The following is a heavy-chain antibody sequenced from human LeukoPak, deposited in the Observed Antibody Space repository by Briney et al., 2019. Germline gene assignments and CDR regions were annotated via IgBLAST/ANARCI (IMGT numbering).Heavy chain of an antibody. J-gene: IGHJ3*02. V-gene: IGHV4-59*01. CDR3: ARGGSGISNAFDI. Sequence: PSETLSLTCSVSGGSISSYYWSWIRQPPGKGLEWIGYLYYSGSTNSNPSLKSRATMSVDTSKNQSSLRLRSVTAADTAVYYCARGGSGISNAFDIWGQGTMVTVSS. CDR2: LYYSGST. CDR1: GGSISSYY. D-gene: IGHD3-10*01.